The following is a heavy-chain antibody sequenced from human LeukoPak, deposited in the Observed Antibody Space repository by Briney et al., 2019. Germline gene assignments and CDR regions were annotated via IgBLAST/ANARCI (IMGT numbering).Heavy chain of an antibody. J-gene: IGHJ4*02. CDR2: IYYSGST. CDR1: GGSISSSSYY. V-gene: IGHV4-39*01. D-gene: IGHD3-10*01. Sequence: KPSETLSLTCTVSGGSISSSSYYWGWIRQPPGKGLEWIGSIYYSGSTYNNPSLKSRVTISVDTSKNQFSLKLSSVTAADTAVYYCARLRSLLWFGELNDWGQGTLVTVSS. CDR3: ARLRSLLWFGELND.